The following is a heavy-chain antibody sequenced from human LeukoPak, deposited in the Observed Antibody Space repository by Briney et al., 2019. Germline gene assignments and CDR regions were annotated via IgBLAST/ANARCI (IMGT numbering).Heavy chain of an antibody. CDR1: GFTFSSYS. J-gene: IGHJ6*03. Sequence: PGGSLRLSCAASGFTFSSYSMDWVRQAPGKGLEWVSSISSSSSYIYYADSVKGRFTISRDNAKNSLYLQMNSLRAEDTAVYYCARDGVAAAGRYYYYYMDVWGKGTTVTVSS. CDR2: ISSSSSYI. V-gene: IGHV3-21*01. CDR3: ARDGVAAAGRYYYYYMDV. D-gene: IGHD6-13*01.